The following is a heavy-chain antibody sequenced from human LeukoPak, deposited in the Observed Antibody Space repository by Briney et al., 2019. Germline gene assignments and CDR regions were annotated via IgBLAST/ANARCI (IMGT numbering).Heavy chain of an antibody. J-gene: IGHJ4*02. CDR2: IYYSGST. V-gene: IGHV4-39*07. D-gene: IGHD3-10*01. Sequence: PSETLSLTCTVSGGSISGSSYYWGWIRQPPGKGLEWIGSIYYSGSTYYNPSLKSRVTISVDTSKNQFSLKLNSVTAADTAVYYCTRGGLTFGGNWGQGILVTVSS. CDR1: GGSISGSSYY. CDR3: TRGGLTFGGN.